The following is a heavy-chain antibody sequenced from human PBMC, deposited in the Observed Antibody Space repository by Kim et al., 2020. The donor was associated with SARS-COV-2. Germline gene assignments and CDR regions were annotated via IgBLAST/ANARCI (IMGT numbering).Heavy chain of an antibody. V-gene: IGHV3-9*01. CDR3: AKDGDYGDYNYFDY. Sequence: GGSLRLSCAASGFTFDDYAMHWVRQAPGKGLEWVSGISWNSGSIGYADSVKGRFTISRDNAKNSLYLQMNSLRAEDTSLYYCAKDGDYGDYNYFDYWGQGTLVTVSS. CDR2: ISWNSGSI. D-gene: IGHD4-17*01. CDR1: GFTFDDYA. J-gene: IGHJ4*02.